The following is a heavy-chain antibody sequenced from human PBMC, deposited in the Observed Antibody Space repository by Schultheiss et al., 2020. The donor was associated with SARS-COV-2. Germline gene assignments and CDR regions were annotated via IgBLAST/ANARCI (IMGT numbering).Heavy chain of an antibody. Sequence: GSLRLSCVASGFTFANYEMNWVRQAPGKGLEWISFISSSSATIHYADSVKGRFTISRDNAKNSLYLQMNTLSAEDTAIYYCASLYVTSSVAWFDPWGQGTLVTVSS. J-gene: IGHJ5*02. CDR2: ISSSSATI. D-gene: IGHD6-6*01. V-gene: IGHV3-48*03. CDR1: GFTFANYE. CDR3: ASLYVTSSVAWFDP.